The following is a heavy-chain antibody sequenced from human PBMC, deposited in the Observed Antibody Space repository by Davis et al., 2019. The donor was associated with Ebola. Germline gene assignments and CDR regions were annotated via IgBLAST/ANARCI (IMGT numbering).Heavy chain of an antibody. CDR1: GFTFSSYA. V-gene: IGHV3-30-3*01. CDR3: ARGPRYFAEIDY. CDR2: ISYDGSNK. D-gene: IGHD3-9*01. Sequence: GGSLRLSCAASGFTFSSYAMHWVRQAPGKGLEWVAVISYDGSNKYYADSVKGRFTISRDNSKNTLYLQMNSLRAEDTAVYYCARGPRYFAEIDYWGQGTLVTVSS. J-gene: IGHJ4*02.